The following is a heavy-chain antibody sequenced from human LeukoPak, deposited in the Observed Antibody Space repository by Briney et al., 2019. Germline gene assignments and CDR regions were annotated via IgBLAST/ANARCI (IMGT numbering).Heavy chain of an antibody. J-gene: IGHJ4*02. CDR3: ASLTPTKGY. CDR2: IIPVVDLI. D-gene: IGHD4-23*01. CDR1: GGPLSSYP. V-gene: IGHV1-69*10. Sequence: SVKVSCKASGGPLSSYPSNWVRQAPGQGLEWMGRIIPVVDLINYAQRFQGRVTMTADKSTNTAYMELSSLKSDDTAVYYCASLTPTKGYWGQGTLVTVSS.